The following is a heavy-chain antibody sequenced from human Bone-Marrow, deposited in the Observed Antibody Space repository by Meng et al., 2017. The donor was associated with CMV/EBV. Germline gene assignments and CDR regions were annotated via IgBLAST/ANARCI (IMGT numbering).Heavy chain of an antibody. CDR2: INSDGSST. Sequence: GESLKISCAASGFTFSSYWMHWVRQAPGKGLVWVSRINSDGSSTSYADSVKGRFTISRDNAKNSLYLQMNSLRAEDTAVYYCVRKGTYYYNNSARNAFDIWGQGTMVTVSS. CDR3: VRKGTYYYNNSARNAFDI. D-gene: IGHD3-22*01. CDR1: GFTFSSYW. V-gene: IGHV3-74*01. J-gene: IGHJ3*02.